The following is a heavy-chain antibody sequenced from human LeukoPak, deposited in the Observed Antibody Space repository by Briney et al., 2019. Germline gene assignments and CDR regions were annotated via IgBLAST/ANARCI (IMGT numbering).Heavy chain of an antibody. V-gene: IGHV2-5*02. CDR1: GFSLSTSGVG. D-gene: IGHD3-10*01. CDR3: AHRPKLLWFGESPPYNWFDP. Sequence: SGPTLVKPTQTLTLTCTFSGFSLSTSGVGVGWIRQPPGKALEWLALIYWDDDKRYSPSLKSRLTITKDTSKNQVVLTMTNMDPVDTATYYCAHRPKLLWFGESPPYNWFDPWGQGTLVTVSS. CDR2: IYWDDDK. J-gene: IGHJ5*02.